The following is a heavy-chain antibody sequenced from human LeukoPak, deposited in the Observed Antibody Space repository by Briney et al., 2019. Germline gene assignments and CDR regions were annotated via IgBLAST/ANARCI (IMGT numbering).Heavy chain of an antibody. Sequence: GSLRLSCAASGSTFSSYEMNWVRQAPGKGLEWVSYISSSGSTIYYADSVKGRFAISRDNAKNSLYLQMNSLRAEDTAVYYCARLPDLYCSSTSCYENFDYWGQGTLVTVSS. CDR3: ARLPDLYCSSTSCYENFDY. J-gene: IGHJ4*02. CDR2: ISSSGSTI. D-gene: IGHD2-2*01. CDR1: GSTFSSYE. V-gene: IGHV3-48*03.